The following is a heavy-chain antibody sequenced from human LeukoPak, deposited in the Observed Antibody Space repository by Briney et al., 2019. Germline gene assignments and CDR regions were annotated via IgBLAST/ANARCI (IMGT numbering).Heavy chain of an antibody. V-gene: IGHV3-7*01. D-gene: IGHD6-13*01. CDR3: ARDMEAAGLFFDY. J-gene: IGHJ4*02. CDR2: IKYDGSEK. CDR1: GFTFSSYW. Sequence: PGGSLRLSCAASGFTFSSYWMSWVRQAPGKGLEWVANIKYDGSEKDYVDSVKGRFTISRDNAKNSLYLQMNSLRAEDTAVYYCARDMEAAGLFFDYWGQGTLVTVSS.